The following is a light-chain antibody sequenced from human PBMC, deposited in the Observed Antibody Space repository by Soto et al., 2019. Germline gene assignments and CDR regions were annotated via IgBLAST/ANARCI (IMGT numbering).Light chain of an antibody. CDR2: DAS. Sequence: EIVMTQSPVTLSVSPWERTTLSCRASQSVSSNLAWYQQRPGQAPRLLIYDASTRATGIPSRFSGSGSGTDFTLIISRLEPEEFAVYYCQQYGSSVLTFGGGTKVDI. J-gene: IGKJ4*01. CDR3: QQYGSSVLT. V-gene: IGKV3-15*01. CDR1: QSVSSN.